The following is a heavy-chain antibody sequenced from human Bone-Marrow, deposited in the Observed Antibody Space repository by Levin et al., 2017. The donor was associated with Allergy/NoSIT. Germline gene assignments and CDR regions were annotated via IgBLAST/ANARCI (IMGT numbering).Heavy chain of an antibody. CDR1: GFNFSNYD. CDR3: ARDKYGMDV. V-gene: IGHV3-13*01. Sequence: AGGSLRLSCAASGFNFSNYDMHWVRQGRGKGLEWVSAIGIGGDTHYPGSVKGRFTISRENAKNSLYLQMNSLTAGDTAVYFCARDKYGMDVWGQGTTVTVSS. J-gene: IGHJ6*02. CDR2: IGIGGDT. D-gene: IGHD2/OR15-2a*01.